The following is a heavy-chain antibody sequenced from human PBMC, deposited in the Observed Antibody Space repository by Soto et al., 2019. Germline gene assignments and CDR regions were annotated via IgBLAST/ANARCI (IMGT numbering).Heavy chain of an antibody. J-gene: IGHJ6*02. CDR2: ISGSGGST. Sequence: QPGGSLRLSCAASGFTFSSYAMSWVRQAPGKGLEWVSAISGSGGSTYYADSVKGRFTISRDNSKNTLYLQMNSLRAEDTAVYYCAKTHSYGGYGPYINYYYYGMDVWGQGPTVTVSS. V-gene: IGHV3-23*01. CDR3: AKTHSYGGYGPYINYYYYGMDV. D-gene: IGHD4-17*01. CDR1: GFTFSSYA.